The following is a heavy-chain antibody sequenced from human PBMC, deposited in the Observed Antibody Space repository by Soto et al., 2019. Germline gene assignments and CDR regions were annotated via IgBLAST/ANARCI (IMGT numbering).Heavy chain of an antibody. D-gene: IGHD3-10*01. CDR3: VKERYGSGSYPYFDY. V-gene: IGHV3-73*01. J-gene: IGHJ4*02. CDR2: IRSRGNNYAT. Sequence: GGSLRLSCAASGLIFSDSAIHWVRQASGKGLEWVARIRSRGNNYATAYAASVKGRFTISRDDSKKTAYLQLNSLKTEDTATYYCVKERYGSGSYPYFDYWGQGT. CDR1: GLIFSDSA.